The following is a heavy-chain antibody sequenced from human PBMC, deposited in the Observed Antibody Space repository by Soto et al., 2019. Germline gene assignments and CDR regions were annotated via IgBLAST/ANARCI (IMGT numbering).Heavy chain of an antibody. CDR3: ARKGLYCSGGSCYEYYDY. CDR2: IYYSGST. V-gene: IGHV4-59*01. J-gene: IGHJ4*02. CDR1: GGSISCYY. Sequence: SETLSLTCTVSGGSISCYYWSWIRQPPGKGLEWIGYIYYSGSTNYNPSLKSRVTISVDTSKNQFSLKLSSVTAADTAVYYCARKGLYCSGGSCYEYYDYWGQGTLVTVSS. D-gene: IGHD2-15*01.